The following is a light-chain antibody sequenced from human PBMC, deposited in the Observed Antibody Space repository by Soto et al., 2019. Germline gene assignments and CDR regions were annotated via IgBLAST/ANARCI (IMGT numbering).Light chain of an antibody. Sequence: DIQMTQSPSSLSASVGDRVTLTCRASQSMSSYLNWYQQKPGKAPKLLIYAASSLQSGVPSRFSGSGSGTDFTLTISSLQPEDFATYYCQQSYSTPPITFGQGTRLEIK. CDR1: QSMSSY. V-gene: IGKV1-39*01. J-gene: IGKJ5*01. CDR3: QQSYSTPPIT. CDR2: AAS.